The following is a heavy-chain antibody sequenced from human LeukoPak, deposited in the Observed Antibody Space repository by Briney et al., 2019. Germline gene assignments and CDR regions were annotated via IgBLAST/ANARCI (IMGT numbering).Heavy chain of an antibody. V-gene: IGHV4-39*07. Sequence: PSETLSLTCTVSGGSISSSSYYWGWIRQPPGKGLEWIGSIYYSGSTYYNPSLKSRVTISVGTSKNQFSLNLRAVTAADTAVYYCARAPEVKRQRQRVNWFDPWGQGTLVTVSS. CDR2: IYYSGST. D-gene: IGHD1-1*01. CDR3: ARAPEVKRQRQRVNWFDP. CDR1: GGSISSSSYY. J-gene: IGHJ5*02.